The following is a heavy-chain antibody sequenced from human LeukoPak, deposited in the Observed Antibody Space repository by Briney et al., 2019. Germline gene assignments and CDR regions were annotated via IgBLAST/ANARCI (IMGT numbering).Heavy chain of an antibody. J-gene: IGHJ4*02. D-gene: IGHD1-26*01. CDR2: IYYSGSS. CDR3: ARGPQVGATYYFDY. Sequence: SETLSLTCTVSGGSISSYYWSWIRQPPGKGLEWVGYIYYSGSSNYNPSLMSRVTISVDTYKNQFSLKLSSVTAADTAVYYCARGPQVGATYYFDYWGQGTLVTVSS. V-gene: IGHV4-59*01. CDR1: GGSISSYY.